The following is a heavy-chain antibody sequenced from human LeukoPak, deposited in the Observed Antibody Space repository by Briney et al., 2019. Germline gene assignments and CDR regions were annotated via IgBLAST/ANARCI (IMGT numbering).Heavy chain of an antibody. CDR1: GFTFTNYT. D-gene: IGHD6-13*01. V-gene: IGHV3-23*01. CDR3: ARGDITAALFS. Sequence: GGSLRLSCAASGFTFTNYTMSWVRQAPGKGLEWVSGISGSDGNTYYADSVKGRFTISRENSKNTLYLQMNSLGAEDTALYYCARGDITAALFSWGQGTLVTVSS. CDR2: ISGSDGNT. J-gene: IGHJ4*02.